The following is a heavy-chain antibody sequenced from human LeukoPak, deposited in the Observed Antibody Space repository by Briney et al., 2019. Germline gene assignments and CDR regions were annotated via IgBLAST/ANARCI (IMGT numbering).Heavy chain of an antibody. J-gene: IGHJ4*02. CDR1: GGSISSGDYY. D-gene: IGHD3-10*01. CDR2: IYYSGST. CDR3: ARVGGYGSGSWGEYFDY. V-gene: IGHV4-30-4*01. Sequence: PSQTLSLTCTVSGGSISSGDYYWSWIPQPPGKGLEWIGYIYYSGSTYYNPSLKSRVTISVDTSKNQFSLKLSSVTAADAAVYYCARVGGYGSGSWGEYFDYWGQGTLVTVSS.